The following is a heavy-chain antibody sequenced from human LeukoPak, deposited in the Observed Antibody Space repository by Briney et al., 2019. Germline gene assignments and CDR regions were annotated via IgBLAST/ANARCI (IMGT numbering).Heavy chain of an antibody. CDR3: AREAIFGVVREYYFDY. J-gene: IGHJ4*02. D-gene: IGHD3-3*01. CDR1: GYTFTRYH. V-gene: IGHV1-46*01. CDR2: INPSGGTT. Sequence: ASVTVSCKTSGYTFTRYHIHWVRQAPGQGLEWMGVINPSGGTTTYAQNFQGRVTMTGDTSTITVYMELSSLRSDDTAVYYCAREAIFGVVREYYFDYWGQGTLVTVS.